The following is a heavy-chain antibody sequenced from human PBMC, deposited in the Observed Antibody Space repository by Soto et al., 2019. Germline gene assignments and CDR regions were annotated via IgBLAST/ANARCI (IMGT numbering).Heavy chain of an antibody. CDR3: AREGSSGWSKYFQH. CDR2: ISYDGSNK. Sequence: GGSLRLSCAASGFTFSSYAMHWVRQAPGKGLEWVAVISYDGSNKYYADSVKVRFTISRNNSKNTLYLQMNSLRAEDLAVYYCAREGSSGWSKYFQHWGQGTLVTVSS. CDR1: GFTFSSYA. J-gene: IGHJ1*01. D-gene: IGHD6-19*01. V-gene: IGHV3-30*04.